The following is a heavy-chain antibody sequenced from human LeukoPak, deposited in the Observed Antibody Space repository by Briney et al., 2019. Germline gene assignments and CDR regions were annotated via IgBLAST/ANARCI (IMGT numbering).Heavy chain of an antibody. D-gene: IGHD1-1*01. CDR1: GFTVRSNY. Sequence: GGALRLSCAAPGFTVRSNYISWVRQAPGKGLERVSMIYSDGSIFHADSVKGRFTMSRDNSRNTLDLQMNSLRVEDTAVYFCARDRRRLRGMNGDGDAFDIWGQGTMVTVSS. CDR3: ARDRRRLRGMNGDGDAFDI. CDR2: IYSDGSI. V-gene: IGHV3-53*01. J-gene: IGHJ3*02.